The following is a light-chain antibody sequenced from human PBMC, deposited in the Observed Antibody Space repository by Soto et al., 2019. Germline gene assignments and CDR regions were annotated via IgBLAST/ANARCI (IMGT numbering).Light chain of an antibody. CDR3: QQADTFPIT. J-gene: IGKJ5*01. V-gene: IGKV1-12*01. Sequence: DIQMTPSPSSVSASVGARVTITCQASQGISRSLAWYQQKPGKAPKLLIYSASSLQSGVPSRFSGSGFGTDFTLTISSLQPEEFATYYCQQADTFPITFGHGTRLEIK. CDR2: SAS. CDR1: QGISRS.